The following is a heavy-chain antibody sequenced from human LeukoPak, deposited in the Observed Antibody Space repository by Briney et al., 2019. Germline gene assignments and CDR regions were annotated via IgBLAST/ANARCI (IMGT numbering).Heavy chain of an antibody. Sequence: MSSETLSLTCTVSGGSISSYYWSWIRQPPGKGLEWIGYIYYSGSTNYNPSLKSRVTISVDTSKNQFSLKLSSVTAADTAVYYCARACYYYYYYMDVWGKGTTVTVS. CDR1: GGSISSYY. V-gene: IGHV4-59*12. J-gene: IGHJ6*03. CDR2: IYYSGST. CDR3: ARACYYYYYYMDV.